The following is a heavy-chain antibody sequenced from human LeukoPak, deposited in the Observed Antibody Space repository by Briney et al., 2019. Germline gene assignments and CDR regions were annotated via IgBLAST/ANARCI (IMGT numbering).Heavy chain of an antibody. CDR3: ARAPSEIGGYYPEYFRH. CDR2: IKSDGST. Sequence: GGSLRLSCAASGFTFSTYWMHWVRQAPGKGLVWVSRIKSDGSTNYADSVKGRFTISRVNAKNTLSLQMNSLRPEDTGVYYCARAPSEIGGYYPEYFRHWGQGTLVTVSS. J-gene: IGHJ1*01. CDR1: GFTFSTYW. D-gene: IGHD3-3*01. V-gene: IGHV3-74*01.